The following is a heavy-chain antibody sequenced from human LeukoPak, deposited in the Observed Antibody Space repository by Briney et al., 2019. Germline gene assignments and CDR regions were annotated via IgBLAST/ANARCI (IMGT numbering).Heavy chain of an antibody. D-gene: IGHD3-3*01. CDR1: GGTFSSYA. CDR3: ARVVIIRGYHDY. V-gene: IGHV1-69*13. Sequence: SVKVSCKASGGTFSSYAISWVRQAPGQGLEWMGGIIPTFGTANYAQKFQGRVTITADESTSTAYMELSSLRSEDTAVYYCARVVIIRGYHDYWGQGTLVTVSS. CDR2: IIPTFGTA. J-gene: IGHJ4*02.